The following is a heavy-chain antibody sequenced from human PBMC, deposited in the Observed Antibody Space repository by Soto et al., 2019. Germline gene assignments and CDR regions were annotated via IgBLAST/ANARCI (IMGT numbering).Heavy chain of an antibody. Sequence: GASVKVYCKASGYTFTFRYLHWVRQAPGQALEWMGWITPFKSDTNYAQKFQDRVTITRDRSVSTAYMELSNLRSDDTAMYYCARSPFAGSDAFDIWGQGTMVTVSS. J-gene: IGHJ3*02. CDR3: ARSPFAGSDAFDI. D-gene: IGHD1-1*01. CDR1: GYTFTFRY. CDR2: ITPFKSDT. V-gene: IGHV1-45*02.